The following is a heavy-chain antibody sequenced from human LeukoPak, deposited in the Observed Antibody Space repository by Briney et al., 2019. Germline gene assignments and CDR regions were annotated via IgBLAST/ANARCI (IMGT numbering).Heavy chain of an antibody. D-gene: IGHD6-6*01. V-gene: IGHV1-18*01. J-gene: IGHJ4*02. Sequence: ASVKVSCKASGYTFTSYGISWVRQAPGQGLEWMGWISAYNGNTKYAQQFQDRVTMTTDTSTSTAYMELRSLRSDDTAVYYCAREYGAARRDLDYWGQGTLVTVSS. CDR2: ISAYNGNT. CDR3: AREYGAARRDLDY. CDR1: GYTFTSYG.